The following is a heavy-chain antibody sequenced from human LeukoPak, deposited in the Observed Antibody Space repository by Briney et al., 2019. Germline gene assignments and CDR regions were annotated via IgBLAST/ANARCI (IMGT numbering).Heavy chain of an antibody. CDR2: IYTSGST. D-gene: IGHD3-22*01. J-gene: IGHJ6*03. CDR3: ARRSYTMIVSKRPFMDV. Sequence: SETLSLTCTVSGGSISSYYWSWIRQPAGKGLEWIGRIYTSGSTNYNPSLKSRVTMSVDTSKNQFSLKLTSVTAADTAVYYCARRSYTMIVSKRPFMDVWGKGTTVTVSS. V-gene: IGHV4-4*07. CDR1: GGSISSYY.